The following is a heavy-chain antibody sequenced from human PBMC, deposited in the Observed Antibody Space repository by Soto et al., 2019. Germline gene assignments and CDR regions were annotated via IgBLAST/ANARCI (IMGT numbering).Heavy chain of an antibody. J-gene: IGHJ6*02. CDR2: ISSSSSTI. V-gene: IGHV3-48*02. D-gene: IGHD3-22*01. CDR3: ARKGDYYDSSGYYYYGMDV. CDR1: GFTFSSYS. Sequence: GGSLSLSCAASGFTFSSYSMNWVRQAPGKGLEWVSYISSSSSTIYYADSVKGRFTISRDNAKNSLYLQMNSLRDEDTAVYYCARKGDYYDSSGYYYYGMDVWGQGTTVTVSS.